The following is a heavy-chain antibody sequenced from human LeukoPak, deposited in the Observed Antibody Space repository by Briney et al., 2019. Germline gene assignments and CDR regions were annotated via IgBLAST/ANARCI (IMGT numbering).Heavy chain of an antibody. V-gene: IGHV3-23*05. CDR2: IDSSGGGI. J-gene: IGHJ4*02. D-gene: IGHD6-19*01. Sequence: GGSLRLSCAASGFTFSQYAMSWVRQAPGKGLEWVSVIDSSGGGIHYADSVKGRFTISRDNSKNTLYLQMNSLRAEDTAVYYCAKAPYSSGWSPPFDYWGQGTLVTVSS. CDR1: GFTFSQYA. CDR3: AKAPYSSGWSPPFDY.